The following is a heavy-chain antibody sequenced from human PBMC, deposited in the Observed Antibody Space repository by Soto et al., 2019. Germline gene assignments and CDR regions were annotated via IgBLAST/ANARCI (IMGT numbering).Heavy chain of an antibody. J-gene: IGHJ6*02. CDR1: GGTFSSYA. CDR3: AGSITMVRGVKNYYYYGMDV. D-gene: IGHD3-10*01. CDR2: SIPIFGTA. Sequence: QVQLVQSGAEVKKPGSSVKVSCKASGGTFSSYAISWVRQAPGQGLEWMGGSIPIFGTANYAQKFQGRVTITADESTSTAYMELSSLRSEDTAVYYCAGSITMVRGVKNYYYYGMDVWGQGTTVTVSS. V-gene: IGHV1-69*01.